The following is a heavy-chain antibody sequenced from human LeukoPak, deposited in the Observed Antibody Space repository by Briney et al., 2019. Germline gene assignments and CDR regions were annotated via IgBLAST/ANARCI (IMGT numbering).Heavy chain of an antibody. J-gene: IGHJ4*02. Sequence: PGGSLRLSCAASGFIFSSYSMNWVRQAPGKGLEWVSYISGRSNYIFYADSVKGRFTISRDNAKNSLYLQMNSLRAEDTAVYYCARGLYGSGSYTFDYWGQGTLVTVSS. V-gene: IGHV3-21*01. CDR2: ISGRSNYI. CDR1: GFIFSSYS. D-gene: IGHD3-10*01. CDR3: ARGLYGSGSYTFDY.